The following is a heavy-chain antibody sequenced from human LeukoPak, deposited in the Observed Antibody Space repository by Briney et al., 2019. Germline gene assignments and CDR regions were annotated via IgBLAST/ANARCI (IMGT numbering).Heavy chain of an antibody. CDR2: INPNSGGT. CDR1: GYTFTGYY. V-gene: IGHV1-2*02. Sequence: GASVKVSCKASGYTFTGYYMHWVRQAPGQGLEWMGWINPNSGGTNYAQKFQGRVTMTRDTSISTAYTELSRLRSDDTAVYYCAKVQLEQDYYFDYWGQGTLVTVSS. CDR3: AKVQLEQDYYFDY. D-gene: IGHD1-1*01. J-gene: IGHJ4*02.